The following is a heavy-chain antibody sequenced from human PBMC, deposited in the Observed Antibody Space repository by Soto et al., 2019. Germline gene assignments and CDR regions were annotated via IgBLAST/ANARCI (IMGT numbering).Heavy chain of an antibody. CDR2: MYHSGST. D-gene: IGHD2-15*01. CDR3: ARRYGGTFDY. V-gene: IGHV4-34*01. CDR1: GGSFSGYY. J-gene: IGHJ4*02. Sequence: SETLSLTCAVYGGSFSGYYWSWIRQPPGKGLEWIGYMYHSGSTYYNPSLKSRVTISIDRSKNQFSLKLSSVTAADTAVYYCARRYGGTFDYWGQGTLVTVSS.